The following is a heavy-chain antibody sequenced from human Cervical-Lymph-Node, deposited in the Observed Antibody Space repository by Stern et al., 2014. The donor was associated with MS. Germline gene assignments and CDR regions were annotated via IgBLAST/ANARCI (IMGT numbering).Heavy chain of an antibody. CDR2: SWSDGTKE. CDR1: GFTFSGYG. CDR3: ARDDRTSWYGGMPH. J-gene: IGHJ4*02. V-gene: IGHV3-33*01. Sequence: QVQLVESGGGAVQPGRSLRLSCATSGFTFSGYGMYWVRQAPGKGLGWGAISWSDGTKEDYADSVKGRFTISRDNSKNTLYLQMTSLRAEDTAVYYCARDDRTSWYGGMPHWGQGTLVTVSS. D-gene: IGHD6-13*01.